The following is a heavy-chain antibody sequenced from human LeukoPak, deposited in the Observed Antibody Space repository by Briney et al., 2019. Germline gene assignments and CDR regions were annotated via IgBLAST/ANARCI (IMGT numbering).Heavy chain of an antibody. V-gene: IGHV3-23*01. J-gene: IGHJ4*02. CDR1: GFTFSSYA. Sequence: PGGSLRLSCAASGFTFSSYAMSWVRQAPGKGLEWVSAISGSGGSTYYADSVKGRFTISRDNSKNTLYLQMNSLRAEDTAVYYYAKDLRVSERTGTTISSYWGQGTLVTVSS. CDR3: AKDLRVSERTGTTISSY. D-gene: IGHD1-7*01. CDR2: ISGSGGST.